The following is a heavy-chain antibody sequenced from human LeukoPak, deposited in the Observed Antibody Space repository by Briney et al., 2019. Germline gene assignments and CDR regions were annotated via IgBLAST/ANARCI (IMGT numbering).Heavy chain of an antibody. V-gene: IGHV3-30*02. J-gene: IGHJ4*02. D-gene: IGHD3-22*01. CDR1: GFTFSSYG. CDR3: ARVRYYYDSSGYYEDY. Sequence: GGSLRLSCAASGFTFSSYGMNWVRQAPGKGLEWVAFTRYDGSNKYYAESVKGRSTISRDNSKNTVYLQMNSLRAEDTAVYYCARVRYYYDSSGYYEDYWGQGTLVTVSS. CDR2: TRYDGSNK.